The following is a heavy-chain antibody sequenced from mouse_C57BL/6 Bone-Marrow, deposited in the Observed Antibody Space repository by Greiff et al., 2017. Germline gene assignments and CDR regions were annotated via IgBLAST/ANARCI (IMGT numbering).Heavy chain of an antibody. J-gene: IGHJ1*03. CDR3: ARRGDGRDWYFDV. Sequence: EVQLVESGGDLVKPGGSLKLSCAASGFTFSSYGMSWVRQTPDKRLEWVATISSGGSYTYYPDSVKGRFTISRDNAKNTLYLKMSSLKSEDTAMYYCARRGDGRDWYFDVWGTGTTVTVSS. V-gene: IGHV5-6*01. CDR1: GFTFSSYG. CDR2: ISSGGSYT.